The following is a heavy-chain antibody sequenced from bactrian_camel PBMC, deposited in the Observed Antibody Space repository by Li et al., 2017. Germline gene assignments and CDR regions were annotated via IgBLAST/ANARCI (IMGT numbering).Heavy chain of an antibody. CDR1: RYTYRNKC. J-gene: IGHJ4*01. Sequence: HVQLVESGGGSVQAGGSLRLSCTTSRYTYRNKCMAWFRQVPGKEREGVAYVQNDVRTLYADSVKARFTISKDKPKNTLYLQMTTLKPEDTAMYYCAAEEDSYCYVYGERWMTKDVYSNWGQGTQVTVS. D-gene: IGHD3*01. CDR3: AAEEDSYCYVYGERWMTKDVYSN. CDR2: VQNDVRT. V-gene: IGHV3S53*01.